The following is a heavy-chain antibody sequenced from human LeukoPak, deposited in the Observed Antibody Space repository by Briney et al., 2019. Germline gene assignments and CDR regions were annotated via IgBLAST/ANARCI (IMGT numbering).Heavy chain of an antibody. CDR3: AREKVGVPRLFDI. Sequence: PGGSLRLSCAASGFTFSSYYMHWVRQAPGKGLVWVSRINSDGSSTTYADSVKGRFTISRDNAKNTLYLQMNSLRAEDTAVYFCAREKVGVPRLFDIWGQGTMVTVSS. CDR2: INSDGSST. V-gene: IGHV3-74*01. J-gene: IGHJ3*02. CDR1: GFTFSSYY. D-gene: IGHD3-16*01.